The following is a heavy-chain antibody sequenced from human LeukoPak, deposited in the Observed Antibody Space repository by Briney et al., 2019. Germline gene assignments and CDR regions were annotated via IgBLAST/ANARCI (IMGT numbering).Heavy chain of an antibody. J-gene: IGHJ3*02. Sequence: PGGSLRLSCVASGFTFRSYWMSWVRQAPGKGLEWVANIKQDGSEKYYVDSVKGRFTIPRDNTKNSLFLQMNSLRAEDTAVYYCARGWGDCTTVSCYTGGDVFDMWGQGTMVTVSS. CDR2: IKQDGSEK. D-gene: IGHD2-2*02. CDR1: GFTFRSYW. CDR3: ARGWGDCTTVSCYTGGDVFDM. V-gene: IGHV3-7*01.